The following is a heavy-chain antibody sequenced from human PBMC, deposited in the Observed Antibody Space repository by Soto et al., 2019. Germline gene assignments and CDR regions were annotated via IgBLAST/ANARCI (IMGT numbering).Heavy chain of an antibody. CDR3: ARGGPGWLKPHAGFDI. D-gene: IGHD3-9*01. V-gene: IGHV3-13*04. J-gene: IGHJ3*02. Sequence: EVQLVESGGGLVQPGGSLRLSCAASGFTFSSYDMHWVRQATGKGLEWVSAIGTAGDTYYPGSVKGRFTISRENAKNSWDRQRNSLRAGDTAVYDWARGGPGWLKPHAGFDIRGQGTMVTVSS. CDR1: GFTFSSYD. CDR2: IGTAGDT.